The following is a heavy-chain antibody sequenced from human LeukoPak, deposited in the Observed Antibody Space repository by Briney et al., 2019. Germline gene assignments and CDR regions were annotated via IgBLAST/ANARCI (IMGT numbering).Heavy chain of an antibody. J-gene: IGHJ4*02. V-gene: IGHV3-23*01. D-gene: IGHD6-19*01. CDR1: GFTFSSYV. CDR2: ISGSGGST. Sequence: GGSLRLSCAASGFTFSSYVMSWVRQAPGKGLEWVSAISGSGGSTYYADSVKGRFTISRDNSKNTLYLQMNSLRAEDTAVYYCAKVQYSSGWYFDYWGQGTLVTVSS. CDR3: AKVQYSSGWYFDY.